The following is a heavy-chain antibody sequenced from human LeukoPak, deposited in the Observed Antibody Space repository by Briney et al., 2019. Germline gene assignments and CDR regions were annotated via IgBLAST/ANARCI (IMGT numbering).Heavy chain of an antibody. Sequence: NPSETLSLTCTVSRCSISSGDNYWSWIRQPPGKGLEWIGYISYSGNTYYKPSLKSRVTISKDMSKNQFSLKLSSVTAADTAVYFCARDESSGYSQLDSWGQGTLVTVSS. CDR2: ISYSGNT. V-gene: IGHV4-30-4*01. J-gene: IGHJ4*02. CDR3: ARDESSGYSQLDS. CDR1: RCSISSGDNY. D-gene: IGHD3-22*01.